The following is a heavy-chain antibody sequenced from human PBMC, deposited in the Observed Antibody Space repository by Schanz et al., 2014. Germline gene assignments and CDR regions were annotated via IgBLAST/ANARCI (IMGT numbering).Heavy chain of an antibody. D-gene: IGHD2-15*01. CDR2: ISYDGRNK. V-gene: IGHV3-30*06. CDR3: AKARRKSNCSGGRCFHYSYYGMDV. J-gene: IGHJ6*02. Sequence: QVQMVESGGGVVQPGRSLRLSCVASGFTFSSYGMHWVRQAPGKGLEWVAVISYDGRNKYYADSVKGRFTISRDNSKNTLYLQMNSLRAEDTAVYYCAKARRKSNCSGGRCFHYSYYGMDVWGQGTTVTVSS. CDR1: GFTFSSYG.